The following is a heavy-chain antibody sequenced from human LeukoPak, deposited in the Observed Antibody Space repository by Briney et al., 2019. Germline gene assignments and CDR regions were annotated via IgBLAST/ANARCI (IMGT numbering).Heavy chain of an antibody. CDR2: IYYSGST. CDR3: ARVHYDILTGYYYFDY. Sequence: SETLSLTCTVSGGSISSSSYYWGWIRQPPGKGLEWIGSIYYSGSTYYNPSLKSRVTISVDTSKDQFSLKLGSVTAADTAVYYCARVHYDILTGYYYFDYWGQGTLVTVSS. J-gene: IGHJ4*02. D-gene: IGHD3-9*01. CDR1: GGSISSSSYY. V-gene: IGHV4-39*01.